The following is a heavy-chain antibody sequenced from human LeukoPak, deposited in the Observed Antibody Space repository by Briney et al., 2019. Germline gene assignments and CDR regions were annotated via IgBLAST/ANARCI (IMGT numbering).Heavy chain of an antibody. D-gene: IGHD2-15*01. Sequence: KTSETLSLTCAVSGGSISSNWWSWVRQPPGKGLEWIGEIYHSGSTNYNPSLKSRVTISVDKSKKQFSLKLTSVTAADTAVYYCARMEGSDGTIDYWGQGTLVTVSS. CDR1: GGSISSNW. V-gene: IGHV4-4*02. J-gene: IGHJ4*02. CDR2: IYHSGST. CDR3: ARMEGSDGTIDY.